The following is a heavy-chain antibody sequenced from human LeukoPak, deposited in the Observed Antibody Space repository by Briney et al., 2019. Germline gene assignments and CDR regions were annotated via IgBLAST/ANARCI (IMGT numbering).Heavy chain of an antibody. CDR3: ARSSGFLIDY. V-gene: IGHV3-7*04. CDR1: GFTFRGYW. J-gene: IGHJ4*02. CDR2: IKEDRSEE. Sequence: PGGSLRLSCVASGFTFRGYWMSWVRQAPGKGLEWVANIKEDRSEEYYLDSVKGRFTISRDNAKNSLFLQMNSLRAEDTAVYYCARSSGFLIDYWGQGTLVTVSS. D-gene: IGHD5-12*01.